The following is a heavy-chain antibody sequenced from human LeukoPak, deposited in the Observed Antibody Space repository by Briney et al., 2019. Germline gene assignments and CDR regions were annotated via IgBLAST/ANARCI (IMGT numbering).Heavy chain of an antibody. J-gene: IGHJ6*04. Sequence: ASVKVSCTASGYTFTSYGISWVRQAPGQGLEWMGWISAYNGNTNYAQTLEGRFTMTTDTSTSTAYMELKSLRSDDTAVYYCARVEVGYSSPSEAEGMAVWGAGTTVTLSS. CDR3: ARVEVGYSSPSEAEGMAV. CDR2: ISAYNGNT. CDR1: GYTFTSYG. D-gene: IGHD6-6*01. V-gene: IGHV1-18*01.